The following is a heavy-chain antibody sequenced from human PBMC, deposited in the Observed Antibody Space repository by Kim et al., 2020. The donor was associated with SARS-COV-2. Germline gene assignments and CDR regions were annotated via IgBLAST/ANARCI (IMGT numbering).Heavy chain of an antibody. D-gene: IGHD3-22*01. V-gene: IGHV3-30*18. Sequence: GGSLRLSCAASGFTFSSYGMHWVRQAPGKGLEWVAVISYDGSNKYYADSVKGRFTISRDNSKNTLYLQMNSLRAEDTAVYYCAKDRDYYDSSGYHDYWGQGTLVTVSS. CDR3: AKDRDYYDSSGYHDY. CDR2: ISYDGSNK. J-gene: IGHJ4*02. CDR1: GFTFSSYG.